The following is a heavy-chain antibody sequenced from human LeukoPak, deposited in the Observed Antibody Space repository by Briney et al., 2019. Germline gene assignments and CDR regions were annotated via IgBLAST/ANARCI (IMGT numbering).Heavy chain of an antibody. CDR1: GVTFSSYA. D-gene: IGHD2-2*01. Sequence: GGSLRLSCSASGVTFSSYAMHWVRPAPGKGLEYVSAISSKGGSTYYADSVKGRFTISRDNSKNTLYLQMSSLRAEDTAVYYCVKGRAGVVVPAAIDAFDIWGQGTMVTVSS. V-gene: IGHV3-64D*06. CDR2: ISSKGGST. CDR3: VKGRAGVVVPAAIDAFDI. J-gene: IGHJ3*02.